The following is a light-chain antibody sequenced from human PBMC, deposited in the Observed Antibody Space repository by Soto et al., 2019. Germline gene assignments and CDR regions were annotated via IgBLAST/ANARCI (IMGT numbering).Light chain of an antibody. Sequence: EIVMTQSPATLSVSPGERATLSCRASQSVSSNLAWYQQKPGQAPRLLIYGASNRATGIPDRFSGSGSGTEFTLTISSLQPDDFATYYCQQYKGYSLTFGQGTKVDIK. CDR3: QQYKGYSLT. CDR2: GAS. V-gene: IGKV3D-15*01. CDR1: QSVSSN. J-gene: IGKJ1*01.